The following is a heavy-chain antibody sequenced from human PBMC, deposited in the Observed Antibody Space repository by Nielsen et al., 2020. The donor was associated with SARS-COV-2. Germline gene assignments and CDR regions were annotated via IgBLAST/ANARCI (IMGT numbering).Heavy chain of an antibody. CDR3: ARGTMYYYGSGSHFDY. CDR1: GGSISSGGYY. Sequence: SETLSLTCTVSGGSISSGGYYWSWIRQHPGKGLEWIGYIYYSGSTYYNPSLKSRVTISVDTSKNQFSLKLSSVTAADTAVYYCARGTMYYYGSGSHFDYWGQGTLVTVSS. CDR2: IYYSGST. D-gene: IGHD3-10*01. V-gene: IGHV4-31*03. J-gene: IGHJ4*02.